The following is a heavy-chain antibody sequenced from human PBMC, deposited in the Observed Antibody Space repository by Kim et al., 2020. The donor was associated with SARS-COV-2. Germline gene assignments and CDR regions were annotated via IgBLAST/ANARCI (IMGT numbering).Heavy chain of an antibody. CDR1: GFTFSNYP. CDR2: ISYDGTNK. D-gene: IGHD2-15*01. Sequence: GGSLRLSCEASGFTFSNYPMHWVRQAPGKGLEWVADISYDGTNKHYADSVKGRFTISRDNSKNTLYVQMNSLRAEDAAVYYCARYPAGFCSGGNCTDAFDFWGQGTMVTVSS. CDR3: ARYPAGFCSGGNCTDAFDF. V-gene: IGHV3-30-3*01. J-gene: IGHJ3*01.